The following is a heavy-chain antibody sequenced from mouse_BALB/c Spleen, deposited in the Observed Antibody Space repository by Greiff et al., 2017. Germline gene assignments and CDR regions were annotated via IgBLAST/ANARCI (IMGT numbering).Heavy chain of an antibody. CDR1: GYTFTSYV. Sequence: VQLQQSGPELVKPGASVKMSCKASGYTFTSYVMHWVKQKPGQGLEWIGYINPYNDGTKYNEKFKGKATLTSDKSSSTAYMELSSLTSEDSAVYYCARLANYGAMDYWGQGTSVTVSS. V-gene: IGHV1-14*01. J-gene: IGHJ4*01. D-gene: IGHD1-1*01. CDR3: ARLANYGAMDY. CDR2: INPYNDGT.